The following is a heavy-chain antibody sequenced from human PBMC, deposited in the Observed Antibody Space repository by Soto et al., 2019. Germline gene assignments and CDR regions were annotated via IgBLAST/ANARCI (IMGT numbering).Heavy chain of an antibody. CDR1: GFTFSSYS. CDR2: ISSSSSTI. J-gene: IGHJ4*02. CDR3: ESAGGWECPPG. V-gene: IGHV3-48*01. D-gene: IGHD1-26*01. Sequence: EVQLVESGGGLVQPGGSLRLSCAASGFTFSSYSMNWVRQAPGKGLEWVSYISSSSSTIYYADSVKGRFTISRDNAKNSLYVQRKRGGAEDRAVYYCESAGGWECPPGGGQGPRATAPS.